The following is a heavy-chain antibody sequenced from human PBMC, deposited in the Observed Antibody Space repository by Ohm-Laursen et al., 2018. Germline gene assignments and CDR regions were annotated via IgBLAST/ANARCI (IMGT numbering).Heavy chain of an antibody. CDR1: GFTFSSYS. CDR2: ISSSGTTV. V-gene: IGHV3-48*04. J-gene: IGHJ4*02. Sequence: SLRLSCSAPGFTFSSYSMNWVRQAPGKGLEWVSYISSSGTTVYYSDSVRGRFTISRDNAKNSLYLQMNSLRAEDTAVYYCARDDCSSTSCPDLDYWGQGTLVSVSS. D-gene: IGHD2-2*01. CDR3: ARDDCSSTSCPDLDY.